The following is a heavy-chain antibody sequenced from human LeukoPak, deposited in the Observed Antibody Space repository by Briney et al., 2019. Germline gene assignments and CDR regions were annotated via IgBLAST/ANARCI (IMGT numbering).Heavy chain of an antibody. Sequence: SETLSLTCTVSGYSISSGYYWGWIRQPPGKGLEWIGSIYHSGSTYYNPSLKSRVTISVDTSKNQFSLKLSSVTAADAAVYYCATGDDYYMDVWGKGTTVTVSS. V-gene: IGHV4-38-2*02. CDR3: ATGDDYYMDV. CDR1: GYSISSGYY. CDR2: IYHSGST. J-gene: IGHJ6*03. D-gene: IGHD3-10*01.